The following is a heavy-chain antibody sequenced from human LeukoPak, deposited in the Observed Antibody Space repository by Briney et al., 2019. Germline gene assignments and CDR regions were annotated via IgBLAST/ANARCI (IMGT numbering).Heavy chain of an antibody. D-gene: IGHD5-18*01. V-gene: IGHV4-39*01. J-gene: IGHJ6*03. CDR1: GGSISSSSYY. CDR2: IYYSGST. CDR3: ARRAQGYSYGYGALGYYYYMDV. Sequence: SETPSLSCTVSGGSISSSSYYWGWIRQPPGKGLEWIGSIYYSGSTYYNPSLKSRVTISVDTSKNQFSLKLSSVTAADTAVYYCARRAQGYSYGYGALGYYYYMDVWGKGTTVTVSS.